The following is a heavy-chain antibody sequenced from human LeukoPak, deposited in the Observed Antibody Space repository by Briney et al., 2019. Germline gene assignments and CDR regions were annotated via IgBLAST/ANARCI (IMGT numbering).Heavy chain of an antibody. D-gene: IGHD3-9*01. V-gene: IGHV3-23*01. Sequence: GGSLRLSCAASGFTFSSYAMNWVRQAPGKGLEWVSAISGGGLSTNYADSVKGRFTISRDNSKNTLYLQMNSLRAEDTAVYYCAKAATYYDISTDLYYYYGMDVWGQGTTVTVSS. J-gene: IGHJ6*02. CDR3: AKAATYYDISTDLYYYYGMDV. CDR1: GFTFSSYA. CDR2: ISGGGLST.